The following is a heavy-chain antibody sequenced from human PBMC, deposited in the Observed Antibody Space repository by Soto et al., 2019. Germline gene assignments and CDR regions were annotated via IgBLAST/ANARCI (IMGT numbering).Heavy chain of an antibody. V-gene: IGHV3-23*01. J-gene: IGHJ4*02. CDR3: AKGSGGYRPYYFDS. Sequence: EVQVLESGGGSVQLGGSLRLSCAASGFTYSSYAMGWVRQAPGKGLEWVSAIGGGGITTYYADSVKGRFTMSRDNFKNTVFLQMNSLSAEDTAFYYCAKGSGGYRPYYFDSWGQGTLVTVSA. D-gene: IGHD5-18*01. CDR2: IGGGGITT. CDR1: GFTYSSYA.